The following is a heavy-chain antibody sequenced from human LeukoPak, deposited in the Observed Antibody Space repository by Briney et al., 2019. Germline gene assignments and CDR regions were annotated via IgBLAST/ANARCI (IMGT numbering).Heavy chain of an antibody. CDR2: IIHSGGT. V-gene: IGHV4-34*12. D-gene: IGHD5-24*01. CDR1: GGSFSGYY. CDR3: ARDGGGDGYNLYYFDY. Sequence: PSETLSVTCAVHGGSFSGYYWSWIREPPGKGLEWIGEIIHSGGTNYNPSLNSRVTISVDTSKHQFSLKLSSVTAADTAVYYCARDGGGDGYNLYYFDYWGQGTLVTVSS. J-gene: IGHJ4*02.